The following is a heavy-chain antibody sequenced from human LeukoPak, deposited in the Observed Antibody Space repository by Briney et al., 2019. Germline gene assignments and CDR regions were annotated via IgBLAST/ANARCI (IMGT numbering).Heavy chain of an antibody. Sequence: GGSLRLSCAASGSTFTSNWMSWVRQAPGKGLEWVANINQDGSEKYYVDSVKGRFTISRDNAKNSLYLQMKSLRAEDTAVYYCAKNGEEFDYWGQGTLVTVSS. CDR1: GSTFTSNW. CDR3: AKNGEEFDY. D-gene: IGHD4-17*01. CDR2: INQDGSEK. V-gene: IGHV3-7*02. J-gene: IGHJ4*02.